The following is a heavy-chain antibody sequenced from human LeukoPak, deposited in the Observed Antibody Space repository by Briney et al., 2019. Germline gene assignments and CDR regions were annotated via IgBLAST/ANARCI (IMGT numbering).Heavy chain of an antibody. CDR2: IYYSGST. D-gene: IGHD3-10*01. CDR3: AREFYYYGSGSHVYYFDY. Sequence: SQTLSLTCTVSGGSISSGGYYWSWIRQHPGKGLEWIGYIYYSGSTNYNPSLKSRVTISVDTSKNQFSLKLSSVTAADTAVYYCAREFYYYGSGSHVYYFDYWGQGTLVTVSS. J-gene: IGHJ4*02. V-gene: IGHV4-31*03. CDR1: GGSISSGGYY.